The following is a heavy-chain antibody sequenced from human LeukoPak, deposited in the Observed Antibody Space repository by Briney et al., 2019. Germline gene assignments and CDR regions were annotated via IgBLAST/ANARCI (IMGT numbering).Heavy chain of an antibody. J-gene: IGHJ6*02. Sequence: PSETLSLTCAVYGGSFSGYYWSWIRQPPGKGLVWIGEINHNGSTNYNPSLKSRVTISVDTSKNQFSLKLSSVTAADTAVYYCARGPDSSGWYVWGQGTTVTVSS. V-gene: IGHV4-34*01. CDR3: ARGPDSSGWYV. CDR2: INHNGST. D-gene: IGHD6-19*01. CDR1: GGSFSGYY.